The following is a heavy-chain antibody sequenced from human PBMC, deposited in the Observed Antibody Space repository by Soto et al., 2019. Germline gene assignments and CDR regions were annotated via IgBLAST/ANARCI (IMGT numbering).Heavy chain of an antibody. CDR3: ARDRSPLYCSGGSCPNAYDM. J-gene: IGHJ3*02. V-gene: IGHV3-21*01. D-gene: IGHD2-15*01. CDR1: AFAFSSYN. Sequence: GGSLRLSCAASAFAFSSYNMNWVRQAPGKGLEWVSSISSGSGYIYYADSVRGRFTISRDNAKNSLFLQMNSLTAEDTAVYYCARDRSPLYCSGGSCPNAYDMWGQGTMVTVS. CDR2: ISSGSGYI.